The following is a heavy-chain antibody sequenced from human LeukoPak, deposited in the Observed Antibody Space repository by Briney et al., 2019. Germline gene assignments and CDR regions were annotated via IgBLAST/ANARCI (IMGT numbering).Heavy chain of an antibody. J-gene: IGHJ4*02. D-gene: IGHD5-18*01. CDR3: ARRGYSSDYFDY. V-gene: IGHV1-46*01. Sequence: ASVKVSCKASGYTFTSYYMHWVRQAPGQGLEWMGIINPSGGSTSYAQKFQGRVTMTRDMSTSTVYMELSGLRSEDTAVYYCARRGYSSDYFDYWGQGTLVTVSS. CDR1: GYTFTSYY. CDR2: INPSGGST.